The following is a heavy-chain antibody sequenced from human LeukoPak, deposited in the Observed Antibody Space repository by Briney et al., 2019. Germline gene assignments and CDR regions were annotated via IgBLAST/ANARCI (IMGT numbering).Heavy chain of an antibody. V-gene: IGHV1-69*13. CDR1: GGTFSSYA. CDR2: IIPIFGTA. D-gene: IGHD4-17*01. Sequence: ASVKVSCEASGGTFSSYAISWVRQAPGQGLEWMGGIIPIFGTANYAQKFQGRVTITADESTSTAYMELSSLRSEDTAVYHCATTVTTSGKYWYFDLCGRGTLVTVSS. CDR3: ATTVTTSGKYWYFDL. J-gene: IGHJ2*01.